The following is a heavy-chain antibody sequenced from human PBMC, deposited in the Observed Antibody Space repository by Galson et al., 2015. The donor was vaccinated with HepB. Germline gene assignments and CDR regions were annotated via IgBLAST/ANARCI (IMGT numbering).Heavy chain of an antibody. D-gene: IGHD6-13*01. CDR3: AREGGSSWYLGIDY. CDR1: GFTFSSYS. V-gene: IGHV3-48*01. J-gene: IGHJ4*02. CDR2: ISGTSSNI. Sequence: SLRLSCAASGFTFSSYSMNWVRQAPGKGLEWVSHISGTSSNIYYADSVKGRFTISRDNAKNSLYLQMNSLRAEDTAVYYCAREGGSSWYLGIDYWGQGTLVTVSS.